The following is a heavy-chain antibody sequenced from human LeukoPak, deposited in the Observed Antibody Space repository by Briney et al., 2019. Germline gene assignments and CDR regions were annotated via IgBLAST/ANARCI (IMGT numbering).Heavy chain of an antibody. Sequence: SETLSLTCTVSGGSISSYYWSWIRQPAGKGLEWIGRIYTSGSTNYNPSLKSRVTMSVDTSKNQFSLKLSSVTAADTAVYYCARLPSSSPDDAFDIWGQGTMVTVSS. CDR1: GGSISSYY. J-gene: IGHJ3*02. D-gene: IGHD6-6*01. CDR2: IYTSGST. CDR3: ARLPSSSPDDAFDI. V-gene: IGHV4-4*07.